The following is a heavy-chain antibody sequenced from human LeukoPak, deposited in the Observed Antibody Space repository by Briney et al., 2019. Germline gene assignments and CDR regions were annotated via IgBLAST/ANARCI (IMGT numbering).Heavy chain of an antibody. V-gene: IGHV3-30*18. Sequence: GGSLRLSCAASGFTFSSYGMHWVRQAPGKGLEWVAVISYDGSNKYYADSVKGRFTISRDNSKNTLYLQMNSLRAEDTAVYYCAKDSGGSYYLDYWGQGTLVTVSS. D-gene: IGHD1-26*01. CDR2: ISYDGSNK. J-gene: IGHJ4*02. CDR3: AKDSGGSYYLDY. CDR1: GFTFSSYG.